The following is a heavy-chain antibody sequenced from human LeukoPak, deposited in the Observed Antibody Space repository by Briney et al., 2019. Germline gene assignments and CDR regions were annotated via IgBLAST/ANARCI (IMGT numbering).Heavy chain of an antibody. CDR2: INHSGST. CDR1: GWSFSGYY. D-gene: IGHD2-21*02. Sequence: SETLSLTCAVDGWSFSGYYWSWIRRPPGKGLEWIGEINHSGSTNYNPSLKSRVTISVDTSKNQFSLKLSSVTAADTAVYYCARGSRSAGVLTAIWFDPWGQGTLVTVSS. V-gene: IGHV4-34*01. CDR3: ARGSRSAGVLTAIWFDP. J-gene: IGHJ5*02.